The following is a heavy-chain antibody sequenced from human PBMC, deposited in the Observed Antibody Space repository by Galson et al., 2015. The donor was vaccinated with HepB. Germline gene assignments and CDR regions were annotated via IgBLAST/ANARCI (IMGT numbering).Heavy chain of an antibody. CDR2: ISAYNGNT. J-gene: IGHJ4*02. CDR3: ARARAMVRGPIDFDY. CDR1: GYTFTSYG. Sequence: SVKVSCKASGYTFTSYGISWVRQAPGQGLEWMGWISAYNGNTNYAQKLQGRVTMTTDTSTSTAYMELRSLRSDDTAVYYCARARAMVRGPIDFDYWGQGTLVTVSS. V-gene: IGHV1-18*01. D-gene: IGHD3-10*01.